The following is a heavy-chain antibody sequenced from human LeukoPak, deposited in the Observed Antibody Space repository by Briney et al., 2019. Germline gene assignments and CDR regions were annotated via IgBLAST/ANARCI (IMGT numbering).Heavy chain of an antibody. CDR3: ANIDHWGVRGYYDSSGYYENDAFDI. D-gene: IGHD3-22*01. V-gene: IGHV3-30*18. J-gene: IGHJ3*02. CDR2: ISYDGSNK. CDR1: GFTFSSYG. Sequence: PGGSLRLSCAASGFTFSSYGMHWVRQAPGKGLEWVAVISYDGSNKYYADSVKGRFTISRDNSKNTLYLQMNSLRAEDTAVYYCANIDHWGVRGYYDSSGYYENDAFDIWGQGTMVTVSS.